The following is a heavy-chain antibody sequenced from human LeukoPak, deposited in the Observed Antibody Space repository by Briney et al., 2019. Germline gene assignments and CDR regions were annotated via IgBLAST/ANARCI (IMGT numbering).Heavy chain of an antibody. J-gene: IGHJ4*02. CDR2: ISGSGGST. CDR1: GFTFSSYG. Sequence: GGSLRLSCAASGFTFSSYGMSRVRQAPGKGLEWVSAISGSGGSTYYADPVKGRFTISRDNSKNTLYLEVISLTAEDTAVYYCAKDDAWLRFGEWSQGTLVTVSS. V-gene: IGHV3-23*01. D-gene: IGHD3-10*01. CDR3: AKDDAWLRFGE.